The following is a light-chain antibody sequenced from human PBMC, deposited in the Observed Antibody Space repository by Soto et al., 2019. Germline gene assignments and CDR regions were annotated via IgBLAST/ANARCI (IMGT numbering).Light chain of an antibody. CDR2: AAS. V-gene: IGKV1-12*01. J-gene: IGKJ4*01. CDR3: QQANSFTLT. CDR1: QSVSGW. Sequence: DIQRTQSPSTLSASVGDTVTVTCRASQSVSGWLAWYQQKPGKAPKLLIYAASSLQSGVPSRFSGSGSGTDFTLTISSLKNEDFATYYCQQANSFTLTFGGGTKVDIK.